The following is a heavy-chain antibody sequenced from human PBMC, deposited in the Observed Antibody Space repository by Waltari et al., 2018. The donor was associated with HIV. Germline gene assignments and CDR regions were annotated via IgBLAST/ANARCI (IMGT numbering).Heavy chain of an antibody. V-gene: IGHV1-2*06. Sequence: QVQLVQSGAEVKKPGASVKVSCKASGYTFTAYYMHWVRQAPGQGLEWMGLINPKSGDTNYAQKFQGRVTMTRDTSITTAYMELSRLRSDDTAVYYCARVLERWELHPFDYWGQGTLVTVSS. CDR1: GYTFTAYY. J-gene: IGHJ4*02. D-gene: IGHD1-26*01. CDR2: INPKSGDT. CDR3: ARVLERWELHPFDY.